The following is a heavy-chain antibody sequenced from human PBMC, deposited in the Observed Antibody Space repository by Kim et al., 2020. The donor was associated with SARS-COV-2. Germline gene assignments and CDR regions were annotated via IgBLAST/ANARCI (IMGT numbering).Heavy chain of an antibody. J-gene: IGHJ4*02. CDR1: GFTFSSYS. D-gene: IGHD5-18*01. CDR2: ISSSSSYI. CDR3: AAPLRGYSYGLFDY. V-gene: IGHV3-21*01. Sequence: GGSLRLSCAASGFTFSSYSMKWVRQAPGKGLGWGSSISSSSSYIYYAASVKGRFTISRDNAKTSMHLEMNSLRAEDTALYYCAAPLRGYSYGLFDYWGQGTLVTVST.